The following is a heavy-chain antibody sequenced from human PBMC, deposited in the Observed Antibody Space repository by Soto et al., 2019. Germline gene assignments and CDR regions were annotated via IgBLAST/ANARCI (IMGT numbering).Heavy chain of an antibody. Sequence: GGSLRLSCAASGFTFSNAWMSWVRQAPGKGLEWVGRIKSKTDGGTTDYAAPVKGRFTISRDDSKNTLYLQMNSLKTEDTAVYYCTTDHIWFGELWAYYYGMDVWGQGTTVTVSS. CDR3: TTDHIWFGELWAYYYGMDV. V-gene: IGHV3-15*01. J-gene: IGHJ6*02. D-gene: IGHD3-10*01. CDR1: GFTFSNAW. CDR2: IKSKTDGGTT.